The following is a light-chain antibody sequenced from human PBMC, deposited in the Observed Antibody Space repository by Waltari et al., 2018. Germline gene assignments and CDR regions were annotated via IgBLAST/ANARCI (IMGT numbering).Light chain of an antibody. J-gene: IGLJ6*01. CDR2: DVS. V-gene: IGLV2-14*03. CDR3: SSYTSSSTV. CDR1: SSDVGGYNY. Sequence: QSALTQPASVSGSPGQSITISCTGTSSDVGGYNYVSWYQQHPGKAPKLMIYDVSNRPSGVSNRVSGSKSGNTASRTISGRQAEDEADYYCSSYTSSSTVFGSGTKVTVL.